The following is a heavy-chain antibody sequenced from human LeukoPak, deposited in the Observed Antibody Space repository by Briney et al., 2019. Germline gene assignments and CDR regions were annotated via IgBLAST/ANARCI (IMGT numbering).Heavy chain of an antibody. CDR1: GYTFTGYY. J-gene: IGHJ4*02. CDR3: ARVRYNWNNLGFDY. D-gene: IGHD1-1*01. CDR2: INPNSGGT. Sequence: ASVKVSCKTSGYTFTGYYMHWVRQAPGQGLEWMGWINPNSGGTNYAQKFQGRVTMTRDTSINTAYMDLSSLRSDDTAVYYCARVRYNWNNLGFDYWGQGTLVTVSS. V-gene: IGHV1-2*02.